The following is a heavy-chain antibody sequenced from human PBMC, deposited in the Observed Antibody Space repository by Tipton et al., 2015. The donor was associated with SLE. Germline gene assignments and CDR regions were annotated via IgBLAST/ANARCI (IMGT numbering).Heavy chain of an antibody. CDR1: GFTFSSYA. Sequence: RSLRLSCAASGFTFSSYAMHWVRQAPGKGLEWVAVISYDGSNKYYADSVKGRFTISRDNSKNTLYLQMNSLRAEDTAVYYCARGPLSYGSGSPFDYWGQGTLVTVSS. D-gene: IGHD3-10*01. J-gene: IGHJ4*02. V-gene: IGHV3-30*04. CDR3: ARGPLSYGSGSPFDY. CDR2: ISYDGSNK.